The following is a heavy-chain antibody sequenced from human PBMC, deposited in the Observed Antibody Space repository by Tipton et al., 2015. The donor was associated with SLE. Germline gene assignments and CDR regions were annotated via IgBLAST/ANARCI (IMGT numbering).Heavy chain of an antibody. CDR3: ARVVAAVDYYYYYMDD. J-gene: IGHJ6*03. Sequence: TLSLTCTVSGYSISSGYYWGWIRQPPGKGLEWIASIFHSGSTYFNPSLKSRVTISVDTSKNQFSLDLSSVSAADTAVYYCARVVAAVDYYYYYMDDWGKGTTVTVSS. CDR2: IFHSGST. V-gene: IGHV4-38-2*02. CDR1: GYSISSGYY. D-gene: IGHD6-13*01.